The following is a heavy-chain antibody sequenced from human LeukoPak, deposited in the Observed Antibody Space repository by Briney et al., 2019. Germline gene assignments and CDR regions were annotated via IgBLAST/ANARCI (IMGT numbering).Heavy chain of an antibody. V-gene: IGHV3-21*06. CDR2: IIGSGSEM. CDR1: GFTFNSYS. CDR3: AKVQSDIVGAMFFAFDV. J-gene: IGHJ3*01. Sequence: GGSLRLSCGVSGFTFNSYSMNWVRQAPGKGLEWVASIIGSGSEMFYADSLKGRFTISRDNSENSLYLQMNSLRVEDTAVYYCAKVQSDIVGAMFFAFDVWGQGAMVSVSS. D-gene: IGHD1-26*01.